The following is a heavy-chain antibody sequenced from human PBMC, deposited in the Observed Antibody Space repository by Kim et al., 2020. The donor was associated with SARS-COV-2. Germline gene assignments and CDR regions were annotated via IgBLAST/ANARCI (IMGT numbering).Heavy chain of an antibody. V-gene: IGHV1-18*01. Sequence: ASVKVSCKASGYNFNTYGITWVRQAPGQGLEWMGRISGYSGKTNYAQKFQGRVTMTTDTSTSTAYMELRSLRSDDTAVYFCARDGDYIVVVPDAFWGQGTLVTVSS. CDR1: GYNFNTYG. D-gene: IGHD2-2*01. CDR2: ISGYSGKT. CDR3: ARDGDYIVVVPDAF. J-gene: IGHJ1*01.